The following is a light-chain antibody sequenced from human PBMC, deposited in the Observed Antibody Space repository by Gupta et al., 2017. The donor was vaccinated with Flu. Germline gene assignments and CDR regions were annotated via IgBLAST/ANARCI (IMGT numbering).Light chain of an antibody. CDR1: QSVSSY. CDR3: QHRSSWPWT. CDR2: EAS. Sequence: PATLSLSPGERATLSCRTSQSVSSYVAWYQQKPGQAARLLIYEASNGATGVPARFSGSGSGTEFTLIISSREPEDFAVYYCQHRSSWPWTFGQGTKVEI. J-gene: IGKJ1*01. V-gene: IGKV3-11*01.